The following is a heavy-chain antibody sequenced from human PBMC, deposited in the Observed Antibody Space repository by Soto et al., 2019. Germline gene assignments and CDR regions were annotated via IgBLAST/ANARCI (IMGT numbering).Heavy chain of an antibody. J-gene: IGHJ4*02. CDR3: TTVASTHFDS. CDR1: GGSISSPSYN. CDR2: FFYGGRT. V-gene: IGHV4-39*01. Sequence: QVQLQESGPGLLQPSETLSLTCTVSGGSISSPSYNWAWVRQPPGKGPEWIGSFFYGGRTHYIPSLKSRLAISVDTARSQVSLILTSVTAADTAVYYCTTVASTHFDSWGQGALVTVSS. D-gene: IGHD4-17*01.